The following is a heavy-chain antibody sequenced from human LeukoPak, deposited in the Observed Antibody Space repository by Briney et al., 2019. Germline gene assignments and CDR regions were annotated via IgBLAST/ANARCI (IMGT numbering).Heavy chain of an antibody. CDR2: ISSSGSTI. D-gene: IGHD6-19*01. CDR3: ARERIAVAGTGGPSTIFDY. CDR1: GFTLSSYE. J-gene: IGHJ4*02. V-gene: IGHV3-48*03. Sequence: GGSLRLSCAASGFTLSSYEMNWVRQAPGKGLEWVSYISSSGSTIYYADSVKGRFTISRDNAKNSLYLQMNSLRAEDTAVYYCARERIAVAGTGGPSTIFDYWGQATLVTVSS.